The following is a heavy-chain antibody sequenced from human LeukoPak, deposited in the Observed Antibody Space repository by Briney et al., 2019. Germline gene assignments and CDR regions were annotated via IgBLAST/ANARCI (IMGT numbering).Heavy chain of an antibody. CDR1: GFTFTSSA. CDR3: AAHSHCGGDCYSPETFDY. V-gene: IGHV1-58*02. J-gene: IGHJ4*02. D-gene: IGHD2-21*02. Sequence: SVKVSCKASGFTFTSSAMQWVRQARGQRLEWIGWIVVGSGNTNYAQKFLERVTITRDMSTSTAYMELSSLRSEDTAVYYCAAHSHCGGDCYSPETFDYWGQGTLVTVPS. CDR2: IVVGSGNT.